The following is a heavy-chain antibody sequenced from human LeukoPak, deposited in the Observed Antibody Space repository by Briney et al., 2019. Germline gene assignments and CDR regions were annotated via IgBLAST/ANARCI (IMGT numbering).Heavy chain of an antibody. CDR3: ARRGAVAGTRNYFDY. J-gene: IGHJ4*02. D-gene: IGHD6-19*01. Sequence: SETLSLTCTVSGGSISSYYWSWIRQPPGKGPEWIGYIYYSGSTNYNPSLKSRVTISVDTSKNQFSLKLSSVTAADTAVYYCARRGAVAGTRNYFDYWGQGTLVTVSS. V-gene: IGHV4-59*08. CDR1: GGSISSYY. CDR2: IYYSGST.